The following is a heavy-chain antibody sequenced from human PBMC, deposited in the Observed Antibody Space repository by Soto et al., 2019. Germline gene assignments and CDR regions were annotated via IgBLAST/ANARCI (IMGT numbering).Heavy chain of an antibody. CDR3: TSTMAGAFDI. Sequence: EVQLVESGGGLVKPGGSLRLSCAASEFTFSSYSMNWVRQAPGKGLEWVSSIGRSSSYIYYADSVKGRFIISRDNAENSLYLQMTSLRAEDTAVYSCTSTMAGAFDIWGQGTMVTVSS. J-gene: IGHJ3*02. CDR1: EFTFSSYS. D-gene: IGHD3-10*01. CDR2: IGRSSSYI. V-gene: IGHV3-21*01.